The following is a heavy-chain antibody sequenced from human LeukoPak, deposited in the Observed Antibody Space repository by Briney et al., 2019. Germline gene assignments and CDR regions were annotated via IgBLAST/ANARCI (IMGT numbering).Heavy chain of an antibody. V-gene: IGHV4-4*07. Sequence: SETLSLTCTVSGGSISSYYWSWIRQPAGKGLEWIGRIYTSGSTNYNPSLKSRVTMSVDTSKNQFSLKLSSVTAADTAVYYCARDPYSSSSRGFDYWGQGTLVTVSS. CDR1: GGSISSYY. CDR3: ARDPYSSSSRGFDY. J-gene: IGHJ4*02. D-gene: IGHD6-6*01. CDR2: IYTSGST.